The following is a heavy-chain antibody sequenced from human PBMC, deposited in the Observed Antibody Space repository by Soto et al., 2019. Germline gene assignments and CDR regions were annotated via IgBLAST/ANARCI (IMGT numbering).Heavy chain of an antibody. J-gene: IGHJ4*02. CDR2: ISYDGSNK. V-gene: IGHV3-30-3*01. Sequence: GGSLRLSCAASGFTFSSYAMHWVRQAPGKGLEWVAVISYDGSNKYYADSVKGRFTISRDNSKNTLYLQMNSLRAEDTAVYYCVRATYFSDSSGYTRCLDYWGQGTLVTVSS. CDR1: GFTFSSYA. CDR3: VRATYFSDSSGYTRCLDY. D-gene: IGHD3-22*01.